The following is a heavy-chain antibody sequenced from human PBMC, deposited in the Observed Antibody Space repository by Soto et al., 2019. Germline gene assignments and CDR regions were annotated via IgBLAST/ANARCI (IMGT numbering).Heavy chain of an antibody. Sequence: GGSLRLSCAASGFTFSIYWMSWVRQAPGKGLEWVANIKQDGSEKYYVDSVKGRFTISRDNAKNSLYLQMNSLRAEDTAVYYCARDFVSKSSSWYSYYYYGMDVWGQGTTVTVS. D-gene: IGHD6-13*01. CDR2: IKQDGSEK. V-gene: IGHV3-7*05. J-gene: IGHJ6*02. CDR1: GFTFSIYW. CDR3: ARDFVSKSSSWYSYYYYGMDV.